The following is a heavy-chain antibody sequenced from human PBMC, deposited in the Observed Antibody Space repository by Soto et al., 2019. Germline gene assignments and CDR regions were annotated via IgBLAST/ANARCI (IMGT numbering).Heavy chain of an antibody. CDR2: ISWDSGSI. CDR1: GFRFDEYA. D-gene: IGHD2-21*01. J-gene: IGHJ4*02. CDR3: AKIVTRHSLVPVFDQ. V-gene: IGHV3-9*01. Sequence: QLVESGGGLVQPGRSLRLSCVASGFRFDEYAIHWVRQAPGKGLEWVSGISWDSGSINYAGSVRGRFTVSRDNAKKSLYLHMTSLRSEDTAFYYCAKIVTRHSLVPVFDQGGQGALVSVSS.